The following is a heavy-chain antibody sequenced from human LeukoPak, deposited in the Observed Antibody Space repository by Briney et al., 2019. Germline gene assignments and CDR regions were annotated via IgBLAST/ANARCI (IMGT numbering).Heavy chain of an antibody. CDR3: ARCLTATSFDY. Sequence: GESLKISCKGSGYSFTSYWIGWVRQMPGKGLEWMGIIYPGGSDTRYSPSFQGQVTISADKSISTAYLQWSSLKASDTAMFYCARCLTATSFDYWGQGTLVTVSS. V-gene: IGHV5-51*01. J-gene: IGHJ4*02. CDR1: GYSFTSYW. D-gene: IGHD2-21*02. CDR2: IYPGGSDT.